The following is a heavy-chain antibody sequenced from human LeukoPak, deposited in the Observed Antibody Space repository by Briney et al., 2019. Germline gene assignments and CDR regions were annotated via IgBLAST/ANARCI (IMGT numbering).Heavy chain of an antibody. CDR2: INGDGSSS. Sequence: GGSLRLSCEASGFTFRSYWMHWVRQAPGKGLVWVSRINGDGSSSSYADSVKGRFTISRDNAKNTLYLQMNSLRAEDSAVYYCAKDGWLESGRTPFYFDSWGQGTLVTVSS. D-gene: IGHD3-10*01. CDR1: GFTFRSYW. CDR3: AKDGWLESGRTPFYFDS. J-gene: IGHJ4*02. V-gene: IGHV3-74*01.